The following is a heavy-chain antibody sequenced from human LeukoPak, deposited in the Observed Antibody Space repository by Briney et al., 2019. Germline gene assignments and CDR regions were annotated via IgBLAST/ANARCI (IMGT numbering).Heavy chain of an antibody. V-gene: IGHV3-30-3*01. D-gene: IGHD2-21*02. CDR2: IASDGSHT. CDR3: ARERQDTVIHSGAFDI. CDR1: GFTFSNYF. Sequence: GGSLRLSCAASGFTFSNYFMHWVRRAPGKGLEWVADIASDGSHTFYVESVKGRFTISRDNSKNTLYLQMNSLGPEDTAVYFCARERQDTVIHSGAFDIWGQGTMVTVSS. J-gene: IGHJ3*02.